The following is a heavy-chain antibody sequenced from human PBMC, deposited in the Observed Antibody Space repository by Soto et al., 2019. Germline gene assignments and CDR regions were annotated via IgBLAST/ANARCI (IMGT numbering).Heavy chain of an antibody. J-gene: IGHJ5*02. CDR3: ARDRVQLNWFDP. CDR2: IIPIFGTA. V-gene: IGHV1-69*13. CDR1: GGTFSSYA. D-gene: IGHD5-18*01. Sequence: SVKVSCTASGGTFSSYAISWVRQAPGQGLEWMGGIIPIFGTANYAQKFQGRVTITADESTSTAYMELSSLRSEDTAVYYCARDRVQLNWFDPWGQGTLVTVSS.